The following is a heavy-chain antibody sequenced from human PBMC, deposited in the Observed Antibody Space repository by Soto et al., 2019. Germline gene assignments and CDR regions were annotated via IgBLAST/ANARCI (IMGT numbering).Heavy chain of an antibody. CDR3: ARLFVGATDFDY. Sequence: ASVKVSCKASGGTFSSYAISWVRQAPGQGLEWIGGIIPIIGKTNYAQKFQERVTISVDTSKNQFSLKLSSVTAADTAVYYCARLFVGATDFDYWGQGTLVTVSS. CDR2: IIPIIGKT. J-gene: IGHJ4*02. CDR1: GGTFSSYA. D-gene: IGHD1-26*01. V-gene: IGHV1-69*10.